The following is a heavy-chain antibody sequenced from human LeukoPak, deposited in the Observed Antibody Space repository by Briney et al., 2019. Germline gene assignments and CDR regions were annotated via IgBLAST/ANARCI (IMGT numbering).Heavy chain of an antibody. CDR1: GYTFTSYD. J-gene: IGHJ4*02. CDR2: INPIGDTT. V-gene: IGHV1-46*01. Sequence: ASVKVSCKASGYTFTSYDINWVRQAPGQGLEWVGAINPIGDTTTYAQKFQGRVTMTRDTSTTTVYMELYSLRYDDTAVYHCARDLLAPDYWGQGTLVTVSS. CDR3: ARDLLAPDY. D-gene: IGHD1-26*01.